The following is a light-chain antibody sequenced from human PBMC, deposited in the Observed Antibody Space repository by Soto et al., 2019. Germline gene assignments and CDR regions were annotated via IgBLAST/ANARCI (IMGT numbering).Light chain of an antibody. CDR1: SGDVGGYKY. Sequence: QSALTQPASVSGSPGQSITISCTGTSGDVGGYKYVSWYQQHPGKAPKLLIYEVSNRPSGVSNRFSGSKSGNTASLTISGLQAEDEADYYCSSYTGSSIYVFGTGTKVTVL. CDR3: SSYTGSSIYV. J-gene: IGLJ1*01. V-gene: IGLV2-14*01. CDR2: EVS.